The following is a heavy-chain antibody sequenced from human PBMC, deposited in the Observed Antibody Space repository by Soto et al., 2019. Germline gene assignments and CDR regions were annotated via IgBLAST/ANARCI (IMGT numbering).Heavy chain of an antibody. J-gene: IGHJ1*01. D-gene: IGHD3-3*01. V-gene: IGHV4-61*08. CDR2: LYSSGNT. CDR1: GGSISSGGYY. Sequence: PSETLSLTCTVSGGSISSGGYYWSWIRQHPGKGLEWIGCLYSSGNTNYNPSLNSRVTISVDTSKNQFSLRLTSVTAADTAVYYCARVGVIMLGNRYQPWGQGTLVTV. CDR3: ARVGVIMLGNRYQP.